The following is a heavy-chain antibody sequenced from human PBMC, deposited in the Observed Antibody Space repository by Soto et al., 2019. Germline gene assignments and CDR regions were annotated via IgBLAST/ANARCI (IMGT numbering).Heavy chain of an antibody. V-gene: IGHV1-3*01. CDR3: ARDWGNYYYGMDV. Sequence: ASVKVSCKASGYTFTSYAIHWVRQAPGQRLEWMGWINADNGNTKYSQKFQGRVTITRDTSASTAHMEVSSLRSEDTAVYYCARDWGNYYYGMDVWGQGTTVTV. J-gene: IGHJ6*02. CDR2: INADNGNT. CDR1: GYTFTSYA. D-gene: IGHD7-27*01.